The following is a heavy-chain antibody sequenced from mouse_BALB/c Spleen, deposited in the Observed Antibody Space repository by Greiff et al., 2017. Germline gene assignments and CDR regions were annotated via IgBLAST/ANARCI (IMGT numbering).Heavy chain of an antibody. Sequence: EVQWVESGGGLVKPGGSLKLSCAASGFTFSSYTMSWVRQTPEKRLEWVATISSGGSYTYYPDSVKGRFTISRDNAKNTLYLQMSSLKSEDTAMYYCTRDRAYSNFDYWGQGTTLTVSS. V-gene: IGHV5-6-4*01. CDR2: ISSGGSYT. J-gene: IGHJ2*01. CDR3: TRDRAYSNFDY. D-gene: IGHD2-5*01. CDR1: GFTFSSYT.